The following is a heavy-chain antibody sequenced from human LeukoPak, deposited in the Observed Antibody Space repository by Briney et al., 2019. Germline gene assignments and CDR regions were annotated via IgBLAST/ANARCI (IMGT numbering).Heavy chain of an antibody. CDR1: GYSISSGYY. Sequence: SETLSLTSTVSGYSISSGYYWGWIRQPPGKGLEWIGSMYHSGSTYYNPSLKSRVTISVDTSKNQFSLKLSSVTAADTAVYYCARVGGPAVYYFDYWGQGTLVTVSS. D-gene: IGHD2-2*01. CDR3: ARVGGPAVYYFDY. V-gene: IGHV4-38-2*02. J-gene: IGHJ4*02. CDR2: MYHSGST.